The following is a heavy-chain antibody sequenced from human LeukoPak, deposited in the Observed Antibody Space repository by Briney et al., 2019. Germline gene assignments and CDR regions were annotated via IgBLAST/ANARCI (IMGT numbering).Heavy chain of an antibody. D-gene: IGHD5-18*01. V-gene: IGHV4-59*01. CDR2: IYYSGST. CDR3: ARSLRGYSYGPPFDY. CDR1: GGSISSYY. Sequence: SETLSLTCTVSGGSISSYYWSWIRQPPGKGLEWIGYIYYSGSTNYNPSLKSRVTISVDMSKNQFSLKLSSVTAADTAVYYCARSLRGYSYGPPFDYWGQRTLVTVSS. J-gene: IGHJ4*02.